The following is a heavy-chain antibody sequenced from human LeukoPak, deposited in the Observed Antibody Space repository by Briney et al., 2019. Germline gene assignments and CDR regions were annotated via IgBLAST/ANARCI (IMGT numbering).Heavy chain of an antibody. CDR2: INPNSGGT. CDR1: GYTFTAYY. D-gene: IGHD3-3*01. CDR3: ARADYDLWNALTDI. V-gene: IGHV1-2*02. Sequence: ASVKVSCKASGYTFTAYYMHWLRQAPGQGLEWMGWINPNSGGTNYAQKFQGRVTMARDTSISTAHMELSRLRSDDTAVYYCARADYDLWNALTDIWGQGTLVTVSS. J-gene: IGHJ4*02.